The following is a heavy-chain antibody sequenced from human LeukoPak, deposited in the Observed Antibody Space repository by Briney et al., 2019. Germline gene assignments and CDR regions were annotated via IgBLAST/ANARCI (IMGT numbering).Heavy chain of an antibody. CDR3: TRDRSALDT. Sequence: SETLSLTCTVSSYSINSGYYWGWIRQPPGKGLEWIGSIYHSGSTYYNPSLKSRVTISVDTSKNQFSLRLNSVTAADTAVYYCTRDRSALDTWGQGTMVTVSS. J-gene: IGHJ3*02. CDR1: SYSINSGYY. V-gene: IGHV4-38-2*02. CDR2: IYHSGST.